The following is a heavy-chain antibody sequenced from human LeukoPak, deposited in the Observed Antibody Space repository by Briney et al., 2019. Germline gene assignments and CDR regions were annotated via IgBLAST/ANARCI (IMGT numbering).Heavy chain of an antibody. V-gene: IGHV1-18*01. Sequence: ASVKVSCKASGYTFTSYGISWVRRAPGQGLEWMGWISAYNGNTNYAQKLQGRVTMTTDTSTSTAYMELRSLRSDDTAVYYCARDQTRWQQLVVAYWGQGTLVTASS. D-gene: IGHD6-13*01. CDR1: GYTFTSYG. J-gene: IGHJ4*02. CDR3: ARDQTRWQQLVVAY. CDR2: ISAYNGNT.